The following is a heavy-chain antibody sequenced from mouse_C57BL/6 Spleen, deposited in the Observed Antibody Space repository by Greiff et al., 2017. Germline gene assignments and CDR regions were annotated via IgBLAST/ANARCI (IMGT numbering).Heavy chain of an antibody. D-gene: IGHD2-4*01. V-gene: IGHV1-81*01. CDR1: GYTFTSYG. J-gene: IGHJ2*01. CDR2: IYPRSGTT. Sequence: QVQLQQSGAELARPGASVKLSCKASGYTFTSYGISWVKQRTGQGLEWIGEIYPRSGTTYYNEKFKGKATLTADKSSSTAYMELRSLTSEDSAVYFCARVRGYDYDGDYFDYWGQGTTLTVSS. CDR3: ARVRGYDYDGDYFDY.